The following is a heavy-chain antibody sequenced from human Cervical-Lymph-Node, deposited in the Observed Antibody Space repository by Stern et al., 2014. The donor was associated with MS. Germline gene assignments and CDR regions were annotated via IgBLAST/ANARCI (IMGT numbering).Heavy chain of an antibody. CDR1: GFTLSGYN. CDR2: ITVGSGDI. D-gene: IGHD5-12*01. V-gene: IGHV3-48*02. CDR3: APDRDRGFDSSD. J-gene: IGHJ4*02. Sequence: EVQLVESGGGLVQPGGSLRLSCVASGFTLSGYNMNWVRQAPGKGLEWVSYITVGSGDIYYADSVKGRFTISRDDAKNSLYLHMDSLRDEDTALYSCAPDRDRGFDSSDWGRGTLVTVPS.